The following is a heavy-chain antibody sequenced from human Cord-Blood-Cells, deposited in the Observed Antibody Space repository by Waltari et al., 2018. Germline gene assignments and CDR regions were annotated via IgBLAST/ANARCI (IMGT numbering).Heavy chain of an antibody. CDR1: GYTFTSYG. J-gene: IGHJ1*01. Sequence: QVQLVQSGAEVKKPGASVKVSCKASGYTFTSYGISWVRQAPRQGLEWMGWISAYNGNTNYAQKLQGRVTMTTDTSTSTAYMELRSLRSDDTAVYYCARDERYCSSTSCYEYFQHWGQGTLVTVSS. CDR2: ISAYNGNT. CDR3: ARDERYCSSTSCYEYFQH. V-gene: IGHV1-18*01. D-gene: IGHD2-2*01.